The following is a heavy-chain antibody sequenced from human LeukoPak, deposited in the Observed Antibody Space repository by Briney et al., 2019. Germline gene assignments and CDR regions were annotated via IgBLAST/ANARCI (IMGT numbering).Heavy chain of an antibody. J-gene: IGHJ4*02. CDR1: GFTFSSYG. CDR2: ISYDGSNK. V-gene: IGHV3-30*18. D-gene: IGHD2/OR15-2a*01. CDR3: AKDSWTTSPFDY. Sequence: PGGSLRLSCAASGFTFSSYGMHWVRQAPGKGLEWVAVISYDGSNKYYADSVKGRFTISRDNSKNTLYLQMNSLRAEDTAVYYCAKDSWTTSPFDYWGQGTLVTVSS.